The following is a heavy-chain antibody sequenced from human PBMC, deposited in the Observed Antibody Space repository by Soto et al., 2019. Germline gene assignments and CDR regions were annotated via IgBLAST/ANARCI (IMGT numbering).Heavy chain of an antibody. CDR2: VSHDGRNI. D-gene: IGHD6-19*01. V-gene: IGHV3-30*18. J-gene: IGHJ4*02. CDR1: GFTFSDYA. Sequence: VQLVESVGGVVQPGRSLRLSCAASGFTFSDYAIHWVRQAPGKGLEWVAVVSHDGRNIHYADSVKGRFTISRDSSKNTVSLERTSLRAGDTALYYCAKGGRQWLFTSDFNYWGQGALVTVSS. CDR3: AKGGRQWLFTSDFNY.